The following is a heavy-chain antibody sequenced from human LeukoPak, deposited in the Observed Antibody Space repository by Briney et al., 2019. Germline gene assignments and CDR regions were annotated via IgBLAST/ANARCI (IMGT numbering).Heavy chain of an antibody. CDR1: GYTVSDYW. D-gene: IGHD6-13*01. CDR3: ARLGRIAAAGTPYNWFDP. V-gene: IGHV5-51*01. J-gene: IGHJ5*02. CDR2: IYPGDSET. Sequence: GESLKISCKASGYTVSDYWIGWVRHMPGKGLEWMTIIYPGDSETRYSPSLQGQVTISADKSINTAYLQWSSLKASDSGMYYCARLGRIAAAGTPYNWFDPWGQGTLVTVSS.